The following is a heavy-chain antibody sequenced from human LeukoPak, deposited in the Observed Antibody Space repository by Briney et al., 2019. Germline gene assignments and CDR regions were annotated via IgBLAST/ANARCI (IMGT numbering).Heavy chain of an antibody. CDR2: IYYIGST. CDR3: ARQDRDNYYFDY. J-gene: IGHJ4*02. V-gene: IGHV4-59*08. Sequence: FETLSLTCTVSGGSISSYYWSWIRQPPGKGLEWIGYIYYIGSTNYNPSLKSLVTISVDTSKNQFSLKLSSVTAADTAVYYCARQDRDNYYFDYWGQGPLLPVSS. CDR1: GGSISSYY. D-gene: IGHD1-14*01.